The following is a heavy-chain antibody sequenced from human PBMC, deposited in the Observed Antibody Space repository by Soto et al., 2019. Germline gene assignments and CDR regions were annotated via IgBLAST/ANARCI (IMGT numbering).Heavy chain of an antibody. J-gene: IGHJ4*02. CDR2: IYYSGST. D-gene: IGHD3-22*01. CDR3: ARTTCYRDTGGYYFVC. Sequence: SETLSLTCTVSGGSVSSGNYYWSWIRQPPGKGLEWIGNIYYSGSTSYNPSLKSRVATSVDTSKNQFSLKLSSVTAADTVIYYCARTTCYRDTGGYYFVCWGQETLVTASS. CDR1: GGSVSSGNYY. V-gene: IGHV4-61*01.